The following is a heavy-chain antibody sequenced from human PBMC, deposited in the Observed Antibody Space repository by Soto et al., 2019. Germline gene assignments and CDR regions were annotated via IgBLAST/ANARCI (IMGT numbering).Heavy chain of an antibody. CDR1: GGSFSGYY. CDR2: INHSGST. V-gene: IGHV4-34*01. D-gene: IGHD3-9*01. CDR3: ARLGRYYDILTGYYRNYYFDY. J-gene: IGHJ4*02. Sequence: QVQLQQWGAGLLKPSETLSLTCAVYGGSFSGYYWSWIRQPPGKGLEWIGEINHSGSTNYNPSLKSRVTISVDTSKNQFSLKLSSVTAADTAVYYCARLGRYYDILTGYYRNYYFDYWGQGTVVTVSS.